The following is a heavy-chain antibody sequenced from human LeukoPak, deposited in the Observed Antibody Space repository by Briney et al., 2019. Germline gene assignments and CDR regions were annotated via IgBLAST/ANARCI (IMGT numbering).Heavy chain of an antibody. CDR1: GFTFDDYA. V-gene: IGHV3-9*03. Sequence: GGSLRLSCAASGFTFDDYAMYWVRHAPGEGLEWGSGIFWNSGSIAYADSVKGRVTISRDTAKNSLYLQMNSLRAEGMALYYGAKGQVVRGVMGGFVDYWGQGTLVTVSS. CDR3: AKGQVVRGVMGGFVDY. CDR2: IFWNSGSI. J-gene: IGHJ4*02. D-gene: IGHD3-10*01.